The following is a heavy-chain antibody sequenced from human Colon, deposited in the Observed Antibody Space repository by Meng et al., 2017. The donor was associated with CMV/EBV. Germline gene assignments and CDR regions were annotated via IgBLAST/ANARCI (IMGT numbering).Heavy chain of an antibody. Sequence: GESLKISCVVSEFSFSSHNMNWVRQAPGKGLEWVASISATSSYIYYADSVKGRFTISRDNAKNSLYLQMDSLRVEDTAVYYCARDVGSGSYQPHHYYGLDLWGHGTTVTVSS. J-gene: IGHJ6*02. CDR3: ARDVGSGSYQPHHYYGLDL. CDR2: ISATSSYI. V-gene: IGHV3-21*01. D-gene: IGHD3-10*01. CDR1: EFSFSSHN.